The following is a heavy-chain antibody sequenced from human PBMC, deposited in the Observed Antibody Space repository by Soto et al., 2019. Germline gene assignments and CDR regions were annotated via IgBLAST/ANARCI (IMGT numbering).Heavy chain of an antibody. D-gene: IGHD3-10*01. CDR2: IIPILGIA. CDR1: GGTFSIYT. Sequence: ASLKVSCKASGGTFSIYTISWVRQAPGQGLEWMGRIIPILGIANYAQKFQGRVTITADKSTSTAYMELSSLRSEDTAVYYCARDRDTMVRGVLGYWGQGTLVTVSS. J-gene: IGHJ4*02. V-gene: IGHV1-69*04. CDR3: ARDRDTMVRGVLGY.